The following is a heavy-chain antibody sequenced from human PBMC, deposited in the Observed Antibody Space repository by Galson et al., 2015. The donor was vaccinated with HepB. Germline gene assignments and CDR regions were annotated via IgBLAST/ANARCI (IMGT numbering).Heavy chain of an antibody. V-gene: IGHV3-7*03. CDR1: GFTFGSYW. CDR2: IKQDGSEK. Sequence: SLRLSCAASGFTFGSYWMNWVRQAPGKGLEWVANIKQDGSEKYSVDSVKGRFTISRDNAKNSLYLQMNSLRVEDTAVYYCARVFGGYTHWYFDLWGRGTLVTVSS. J-gene: IGHJ2*01. D-gene: IGHD5-12*01. CDR3: ARVFGGYTHWYFDL.